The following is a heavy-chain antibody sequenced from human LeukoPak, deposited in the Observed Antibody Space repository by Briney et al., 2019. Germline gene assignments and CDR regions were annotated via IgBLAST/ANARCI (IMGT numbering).Heavy chain of an antibody. J-gene: IGHJ4*02. CDR1: GFTFSNYW. Sequence: PGGSLRLSCAASGFTFSNYWMSWVRQAPGKGLEWVASINQDGSEKYYVDSVKGRFTISRDNAKNSLYLQMNSLRAEDTAVYYCARPVAGRSFDYWGQGTQVTVSS. CDR3: ARPVAGRSFDY. D-gene: IGHD6-19*01. CDR2: INQDGSEK. V-gene: IGHV3-7*01.